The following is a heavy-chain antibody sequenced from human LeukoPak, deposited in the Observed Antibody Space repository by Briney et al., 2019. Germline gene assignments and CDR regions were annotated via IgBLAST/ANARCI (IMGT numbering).Heavy chain of an antibody. Sequence: GGSLRLSCAASGFTISSYWMSWIRQAPGKGLEWVANIKQDGSEKYYVDSVKGRFTISRDNAKNSLYLQMNSLRAEDTAVYYCARESPRVIVVVPAAMGGGGWFDPWGKGTLVTVSS. CDR3: ARESPRVIVVVPAAMGGGGWFDP. D-gene: IGHD2-2*01. V-gene: IGHV3-7*01. CDR1: GFTISSYW. CDR2: IKQDGSEK. J-gene: IGHJ5*02.